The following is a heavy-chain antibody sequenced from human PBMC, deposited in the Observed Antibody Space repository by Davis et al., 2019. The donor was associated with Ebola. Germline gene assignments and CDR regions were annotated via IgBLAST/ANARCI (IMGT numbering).Heavy chain of an antibody. CDR3: AKVYYDYVWGTSAGMDV. Sequence: PGGSLRLSCAASGFTFSTYTMNWVRQAPGKGLEWVSSITSNSYIYYADSVKGRFTISRDNAKNSLYLQMNSLRTEDTAVYYCAKVYYDYVWGTSAGMDVWGQGTTVTVSS. CDR2: ITSNSYI. J-gene: IGHJ6*02. V-gene: IGHV3-21*01. D-gene: IGHD3-16*01. CDR1: GFTFSTYT.